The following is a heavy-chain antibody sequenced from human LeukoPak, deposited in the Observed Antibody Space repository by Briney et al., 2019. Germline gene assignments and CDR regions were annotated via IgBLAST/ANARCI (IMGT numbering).Heavy chain of an antibody. CDR1: GFTFDDYA. V-gene: IGHV3-9*03. CDR2: ISWNSGSI. J-gene: IGHJ3*02. Sequence: PGRSLRLSCEASGFTFDDYAMNWVRQAPGTGLEWVSGISWNSGSIGYADSVRGRFTISIDNAKNSLYLQMNDLRAEDMALYYCAKEKAGAFDIWGQGTMVTVSS. CDR3: AKEKAGAFDI.